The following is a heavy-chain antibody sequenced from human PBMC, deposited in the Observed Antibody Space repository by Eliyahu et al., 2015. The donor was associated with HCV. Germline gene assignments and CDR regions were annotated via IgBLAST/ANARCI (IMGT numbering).Heavy chain of an antibody. CDR2: IYLNYGK. V-gene: IGHV2-5*01. Sequence: QITLKESGPTLVKPTQTLTLTCTFSGFSLSTSGVGVGWIRQPPGKALEWLALIYLNYGKRYSPSLKSRLTITKDTSNNQVVLIMTNMDPVDTATYYCAHLVAEFDFWNDYYRVTNWFDPWGQGTLVTVSS. D-gene: IGHD3-3*01. CDR3: AHLVAEFDFWNDYYRVTNWFDP. J-gene: IGHJ5*02. CDR1: GFSLSTSGVG.